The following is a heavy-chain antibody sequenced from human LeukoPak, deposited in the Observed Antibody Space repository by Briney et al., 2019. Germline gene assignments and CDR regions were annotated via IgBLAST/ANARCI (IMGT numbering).Heavy chain of an antibody. Sequence: SETLSLTCTVSGGSINSYYWSWIRQPPGKGLEWIAYIYYSGSISYNPSLKSRVTISVDTSKNQFSLKLNSVTAADTAMYYCARLFHPALSGNYPFDYWGQGTLVTVSS. CDR1: GGSINSYY. J-gene: IGHJ4*02. CDR3: ARLFHPALSGNYPFDY. CDR2: IYYSGSI. V-gene: IGHV4-59*01. D-gene: IGHD1-26*01.